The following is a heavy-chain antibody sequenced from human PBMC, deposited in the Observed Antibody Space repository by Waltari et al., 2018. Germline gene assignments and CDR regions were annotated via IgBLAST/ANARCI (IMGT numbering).Heavy chain of an antibody. CDR3: ARQAARNFDY. V-gene: IGHV1-2*02. Sequence: QVQLVQSGAEVKKPGASVNVSCKASGYNFIGYYIHWGRQSPGQGLEWIGWINPNTGGTNYAQKYQGRVTLTRDTSISTAYMELSSLGSDDMAVFYCARQAARNFDYWGQGTLVTVSS. CDR2: INPNTGGT. J-gene: IGHJ4*02. CDR1: GYNFIGYY.